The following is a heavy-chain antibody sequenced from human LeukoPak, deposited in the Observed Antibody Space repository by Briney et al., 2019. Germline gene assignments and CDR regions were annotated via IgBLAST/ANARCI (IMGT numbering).Heavy chain of an antibody. D-gene: IGHD4-17*01. V-gene: IGHV3-23*01. CDR3: AKHGEAYGDSRTDY. CDR1: GFTFSSYA. J-gene: IGHJ4*02. Sequence: GSLRLSCAASGFTFSSYAMSWVRQAPGKGLEWVSAISGSGGSTYNADSVKGRFTISRDNSKNTLYLQMNSLRAEDTAIYYCAKHGEAYGDSRTDYWGQGTLVTVSS. CDR2: ISGSGGST.